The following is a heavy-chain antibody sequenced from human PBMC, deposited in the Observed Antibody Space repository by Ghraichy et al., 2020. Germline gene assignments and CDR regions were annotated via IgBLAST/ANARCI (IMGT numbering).Heavy chain of an antibody. J-gene: IGHJ4*02. CDR1: GFTFDVYA. Sequence: GGSLRLSCAASGFTFDVYAMHWVRQAPGKGLEWVSGISWNSGSIGYADSVKGRFTISRDNAKNSLYLQMNSLRAEDTALYYCTRYSSGWYYFDHWGQGTLVTVSS. D-gene: IGHD6-19*01. CDR2: ISWNSGSI. CDR3: TRYSSGWYYFDH. V-gene: IGHV3-9*01.